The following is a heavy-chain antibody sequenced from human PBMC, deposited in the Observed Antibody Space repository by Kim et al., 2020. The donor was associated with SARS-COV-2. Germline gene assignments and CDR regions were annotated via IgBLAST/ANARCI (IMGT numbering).Heavy chain of an antibody. CDR3: AKPEYYYGSGRGWWFDP. CDR1: GGSFSGYY. D-gene: IGHD3-10*01. CDR2: INHSGST. V-gene: IGHV4-34*01. J-gene: IGHJ5*02. Sequence: SETLSLTCAVYGGSFSGYYWSWIRQPPGKGLEWIGEINHSGSTNYNPSLKSRVTISVDTSKNQFSLKLSSVTAADTAVYYCAKPEYYYGSGRGWWFDPWGQGTLVTVSS.